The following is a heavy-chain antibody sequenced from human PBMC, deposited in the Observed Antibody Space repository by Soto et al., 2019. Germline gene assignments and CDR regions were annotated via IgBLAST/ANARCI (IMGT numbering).Heavy chain of an antibody. V-gene: IGHV1-3*01. CDR2: INAGNGNT. CDR1: GYTFTSYA. Sequence: GASVKVSCKASGYTFTSYAMHWVRQAPGQRLEWMGWINAGNGNTKYSQKFQGRVTITRDTSASTAYMELSSLRSEDTAVYYCAVIGRDIWGNYRPGFDYWGQGTLVTVSS. CDR3: AVIGRDIWGNYRPGFDY. D-gene: IGHD3-16*02. J-gene: IGHJ4*02.